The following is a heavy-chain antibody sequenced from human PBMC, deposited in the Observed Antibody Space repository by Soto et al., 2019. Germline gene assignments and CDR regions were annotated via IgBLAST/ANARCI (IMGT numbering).Heavy chain of an antibody. CDR2: VYSSGGT. Sequence: LSLTCTVSGDSMTGYYWTWIRQPAGKGLEWIGRVYSSGGTHYNPSLKSRVSISLETSKNQFSLRLMSVTVADTAVYYCARGQRFSDWFDPWGQGVLVTVSS. J-gene: IGHJ5*02. CDR1: GDSMTGYY. V-gene: IGHV4-4*07. CDR3: ARGQRFSDWFDP. D-gene: IGHD3-3*01.